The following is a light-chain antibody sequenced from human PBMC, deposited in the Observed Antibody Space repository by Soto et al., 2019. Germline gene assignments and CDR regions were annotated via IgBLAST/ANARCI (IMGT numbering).Light chain of an antibody. CDR2: STS. V-gene: IGKV3-20*01. CDR3: QQYGDSPWT. Sequence: EIVLTQSPGTLSLSPGERATLSCRASQSVSSSYLVWYQQKPGQALRNIIYSTSSRATGIPDRFSGSGSGTEFTLTISRLEPQYFAVYYCQQYGDSPWTFVQGTKVEVK. CDR1: QSVSSSY. J-gene: IGKJ1*01.